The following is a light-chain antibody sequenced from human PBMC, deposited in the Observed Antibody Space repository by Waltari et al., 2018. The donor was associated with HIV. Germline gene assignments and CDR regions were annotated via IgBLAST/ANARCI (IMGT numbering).Light chain of an antibody. CDR2: GAS. V-gene: IGKV1-39*01. CDR1: QTIKNN. Sequence: DIQMTQSPSSLSASVGDRVSITCRASQTIKNNLNWYRQTPGKAPKLLIFGASNLQSGVPSRFTGTGSGTYFTLTVSSLQPEDFATYYCQQTYMTSQTFGQGTRLEIK. CDR3: QQTYMTSQT. J-gene: IGKJ5*01.